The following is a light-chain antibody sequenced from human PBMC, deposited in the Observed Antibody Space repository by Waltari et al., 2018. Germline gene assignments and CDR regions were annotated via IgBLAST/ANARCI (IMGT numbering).Light chain of an antibody. Sequence: DIQMTQSPSSLSTSVADRVPITCRASQSISIYLHWYPQKPGKAPKLLIYAASSLQSGGPSRFSGSGSWTDCTLTISSLQPEDSANYFCQQSYSTPITFGGGTKVEIK. J-gene: IGKJ4*01. CDR3: QQSYSTPIT. CDR2: AAS. CDR1: QSISIY. V-gene: IGKV1-39*01.